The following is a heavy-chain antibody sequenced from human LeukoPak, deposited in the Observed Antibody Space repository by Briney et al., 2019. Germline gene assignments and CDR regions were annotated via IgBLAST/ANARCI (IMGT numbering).Heavy chain of an antibody. CDR3: ARQSHDYGDYLDY. Sequence: SATLSLTCRVSGGSISSSSYYWGWIRQPPGKGLEWIGSIHDSGSTYYNQTLKSRVTISVDTSKNQFSLQLSSVTAADTAVYYCARQSHDYGDYLDYWGQGTLVTVSS. J-gene: IGHJ4*02. CDR2: IHDSGST. V-gene: IGHV4-39*07. CDR1: GGSISSSSYY. D-gene: IGHD3-16*01.